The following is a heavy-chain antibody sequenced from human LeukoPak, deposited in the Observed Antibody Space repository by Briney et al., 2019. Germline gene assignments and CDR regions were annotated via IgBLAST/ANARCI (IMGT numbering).Heavy chain of an antibody. CDR2: TNSDGSST. CDR1: GFTFSSYW. Sequence: GGSLRLSCAASGFTFSSYWMHWVRQAPGEGLVWVSRTNSDGSSTSYADSVKGRFTISRDNAKNTLYLQMNSLRAEDTAVYFCARAATGYCSGGSCYSLGYWGQGTLVTVSS. V-gene: IGHV3-74*01. CDR3: ARAATGYCSGGSCYSLGY. J-gene: IGHJ4*02. D-gene: IGHD2-15*01.